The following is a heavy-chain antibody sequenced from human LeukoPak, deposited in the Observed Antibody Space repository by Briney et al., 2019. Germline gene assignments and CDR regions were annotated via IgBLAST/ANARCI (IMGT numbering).Heavy chain of an antibody. D-gene: IGHD2-2*01. CDR1: GGSISSYY. CDR2: INYSGST. CDR3: ARDHCSSTSCYFDD. V-gene: IGHV4-59*01. J-gene: IGHJ4*02. Sequence: SETLSLTCTVSGGSISSYYWSWIRQPPGKGLEWIGYINYSGSTNYNPSLKSRLTISVDTSKNQFSLKLSSVTAADTAVYYCARDHCSSTSCYFDDWGQGTLVTVSS.